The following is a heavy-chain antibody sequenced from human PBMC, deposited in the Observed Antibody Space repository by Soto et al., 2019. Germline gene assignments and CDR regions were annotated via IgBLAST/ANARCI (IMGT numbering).Heavy chain of an antibody. CDR1: GGPFSSYA. CDR3: AINPKGLWFGESY. CDR2: IIPIFGTA. J-gene: IGHJ4*02. Sequence: SVKVSCKASGGPFSSYAISWVRQAPGQGLEWMGGIIPIFGTANYAQKFQGRVTITADESTSTAYMELSSLRSEDTAVYYCAINPKGLWFGESYWGQGTLVTVSS. D-gene: IGHD3-10*01. V-gene: IGHV1-69*13.